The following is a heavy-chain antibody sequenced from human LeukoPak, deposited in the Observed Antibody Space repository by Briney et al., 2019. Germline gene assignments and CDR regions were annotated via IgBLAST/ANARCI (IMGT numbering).Heavy chain of an antibody. J-gene: IGHJ6*02. D-gene: IGHD3-22*01. CDR1: GFTVSNNY. Sequence: GGSLRLSCAASGFTVSNNYMSWVRQAPGKGLEWVSVIYIGGSTYYADSVKGRFTISRDNSKNTLYLQMNSLRAEDTAVYYCARDTYYYHSSGYSYGMDVWGQGTTVTVSS. V-gene: IGHV3-53*01. CDR3: ARDTYYYHSSGYSYGMDV. CDR2: IYIGGST.